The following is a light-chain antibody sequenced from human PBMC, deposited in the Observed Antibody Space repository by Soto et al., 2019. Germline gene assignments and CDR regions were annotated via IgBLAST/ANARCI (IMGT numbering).Light chain of an antibody. CDR1: QSFRGL. V-gene: IGKV3-20*01. Sequence: EVVLKQSPVTLSLSPGERATLSCRASQSFRGLLAWYQQKPGQAPRLLIYDAYNRATGIPPRFSGSGSGTDFTLTISRLEPGDFAVYYCQQYGSSPITFGQGTRLEIK. CDR3: QQYGSSPIT. J-gene: IGKJ5*01. CDR2: DAY.